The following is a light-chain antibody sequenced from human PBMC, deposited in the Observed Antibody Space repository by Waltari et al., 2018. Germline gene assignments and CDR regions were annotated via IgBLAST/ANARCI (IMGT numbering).Light chain of an antibody. CDR1: NSDVGFYNY. CDR3: NSYTGSSSWV. J-gene: IGLJ3*02. CDR2: DVS. Sequence: QSALTQPASVSGSPGQSITISCTGTNSDVGFYNYVSWYQQHPGKAPKLLIYDVSVRPSGVSNRFSASNSGNTASLTISGLQAEDEADYYCNSYTGSSSWVFGGGTRLTVL. V-gene: IGLV2-14*03.